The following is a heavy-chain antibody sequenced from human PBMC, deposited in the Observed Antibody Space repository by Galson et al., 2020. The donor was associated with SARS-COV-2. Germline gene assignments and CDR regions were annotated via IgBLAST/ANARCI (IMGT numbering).Heavy chain of an antibody. CDR3: ARQNAGTYNGRDYFDY. CDR1: GFTFNDYY. J-gene: IGHJ4*02. D-gene: IGHD1-26*01. CDR2: ISSGSNTI. V-gene: IGHV3-11*01. Sequence: GGSLRLSCAASGFTFNDYYMSWVRQAPGKGLEWVSYISSGSNTIYYADSVNGRFTISRDNSKNSLYLQMDSLRAGDTAVYYCARQNAGTYNGRDYFDYWGQGTLVTVSA.